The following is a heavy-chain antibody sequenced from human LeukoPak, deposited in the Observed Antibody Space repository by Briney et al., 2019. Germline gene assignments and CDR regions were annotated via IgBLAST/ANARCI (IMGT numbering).Heavy chain of an antibody. D-gene: IGHD2-21*01. V-gene: IGHV4-34*01. CDR3: ARDPRLWWWTNDAFDI. CDR1: GGSFSGYY. Sequence: SETLSLTCAVYGGSFSGYYWSWIRQPPGKGLEWIGEINHSGSTNYNPSLKSRVTISVDTSKNQFSLKLSSVTAADTAVYYCARDPRLWWWTNDAFDIWGQGTMVTVSS. CDR2: INHSGST. J-gene: IGHJ3*02.